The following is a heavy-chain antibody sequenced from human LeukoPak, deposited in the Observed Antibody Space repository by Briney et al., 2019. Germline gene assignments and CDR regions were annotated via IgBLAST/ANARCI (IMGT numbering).Heavy chain of an antibody. CDR2: IIPIFGTA. V-gene: IGHV1-69*13. D-gene: IGHD3-22*01. CDR1: GGTFSTYA. J-gene: IGHJ5*02. Sequence: SVKVSCKASGGTFSTYAISWVRKAPGQGLEWMGGIIPIFGTANYAQKFQGRVTITADESTSTAYMELSSLRSEDTAVYYGAREEGKSYYYDSSDNWFDPWGQGTLVTVSS. CDR3: AREEGKSYYYDSSDNWFDP.